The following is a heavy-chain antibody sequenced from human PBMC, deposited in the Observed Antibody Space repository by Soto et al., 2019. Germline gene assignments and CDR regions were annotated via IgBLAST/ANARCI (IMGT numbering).Heavy chain of an antibody. D-gene: IGHD5-12*01. CDR3: ARLSMATHFYYYGMDV. J-gene: IGHJ6*02. Sequence: PWGSLRLSCGASEFTFSSYAMTWVRRSACKGLEWVSSISGSGRSTYYADSVKGRFTISRDNSKNTLFLQINSPRAEDTAVYYCARLSMATHFYYYGMDVWGQGTTVTVSS. CDR2: ISGSGRST. V-gene: IGHV3-23*01. CDR1: EFTFSSYA.